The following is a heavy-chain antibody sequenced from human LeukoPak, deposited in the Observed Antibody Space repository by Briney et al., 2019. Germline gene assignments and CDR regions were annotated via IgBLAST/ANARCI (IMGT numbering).Heavy chain of an antibody. V-gene: IGHV4-34*01. CDR2: INHSGST. Sequence: SETLSLTCAVYGGSLSGYYWSWIRQPPGKGLEWIGEINHSGSTNYNPSLKSRVTISLDTSKNQFSLKLTSVTAADTAVYYCASVRGYSSGWYASGFDPWGQGALVTVSS. D-gene: IGHD6-19*01. CDR3: ASVRGYSSGWYASGFDP. J-gene: IGHJ5*02. CDR1: GGSLSGYY.